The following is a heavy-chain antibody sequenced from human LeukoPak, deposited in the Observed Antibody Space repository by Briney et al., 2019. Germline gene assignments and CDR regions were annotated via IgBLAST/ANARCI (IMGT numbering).Heavy chain of an antibody. CDR3: ARREFPDV. Sequence: GESLKIFCRGSGYSFTSYWNGWVRQMSGKGPEWMGINYSGDSDTRYSPSFQGQVTISADKSISTAYLQWSSLKASDTAMYYCARREFPDVWGQGTTVTVSS. V-gene: IGHV5-51*01. J-gene: IGHJ6*02. CDR1: GYSFTSYW. D-gene: IGHD3-10*01. CDR2: NYSGDSDT.